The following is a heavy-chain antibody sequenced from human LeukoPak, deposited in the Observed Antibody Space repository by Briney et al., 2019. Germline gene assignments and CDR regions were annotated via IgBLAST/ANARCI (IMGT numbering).Heavy chain of an antibody. D-gene: IGHD6-25*01. CDR3: ARERQRRFDY. CDR1: GCSISSYY. Sequence: SETLSLTCTVSGCSISSYYWSWIRQPPGKGLEWIGYIYYSGSTNYNPSPKSRVTISVDTSKNQFSRKLLSVTAADTAVYYCARERQRRFDYWGQGTLVTVSS. V-gene: IGHV4-59*01. CDR2: IYYSGST. J-gene: IGHJ4*02.